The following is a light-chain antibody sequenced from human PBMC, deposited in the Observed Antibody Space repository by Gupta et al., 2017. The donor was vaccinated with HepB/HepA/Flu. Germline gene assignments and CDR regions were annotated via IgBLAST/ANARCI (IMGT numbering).Light chain of an antibody. CDR3: LLSYSCEWV. CDR1: TGAVTSGHY. Sequence: QALVTQDLPLPASPAGTATLPCGPSTGAVTSGHYPYGFQQKPGQAPRTLIYYTNNRHSWTPARFSGSLLGGKAALTLSGAQPEDEAEYYCLLSYSCEWVFGGGTKLTVL. J-gene: IGLJ3*02. V-gene: IGLV7-46*01. CDR2: YTN.